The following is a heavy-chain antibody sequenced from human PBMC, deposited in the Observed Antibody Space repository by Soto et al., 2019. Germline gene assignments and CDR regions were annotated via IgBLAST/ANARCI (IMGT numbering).Heavy chain of an antibody. V-gene: IGHV3-15*07. D-gene: IGHD3-3*01. CDR2: IKSKTDGGTT. Sequence: EVQLVESGGGLVKPGGSLRLSCAASGFTFSNAWMNWVRQAPGKGLEWVGRIKSKTDGGTTDYAAPVKGRFTISRDDSKNTLCLQMNSLKTEDTAVYYWTTATIFGVVNADLSFYYYGMDVWGQGTTVTVSS. CDR3: TTATIFGVVNADLSFYYYGMDV. J-gene: IGHJ6*02. CDR1: GFTFSNAW.